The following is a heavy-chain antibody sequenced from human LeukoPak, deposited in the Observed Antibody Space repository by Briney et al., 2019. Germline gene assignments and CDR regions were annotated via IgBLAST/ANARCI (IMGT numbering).Heavy chain of an antibody. V-gene: IGHV5-51*01. J-gene: IGHJ4*02. CDR1: GYGFTNYW. Sequence: KPGESLKISCKGYGYGFTNYWIAWVRQMPGKGLEWMGITYPGDSDTRYSPSFQGQVTISVDTSISTAYLQWSSLRASDTAIYYCARGVQKYGGHGRYWGQGTHVIVSS. D-gene: IGHD2-15*01. CDR2: TYPGDSDT. CDR3: ARGVQKYGGHGRY.